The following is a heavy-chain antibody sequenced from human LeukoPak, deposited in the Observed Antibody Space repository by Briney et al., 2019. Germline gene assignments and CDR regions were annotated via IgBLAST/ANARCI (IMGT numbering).Heavy chain of an antibody. J-gene: IGHJ5*02. D-gene: IGHD3-22*01. CDR2: IYYSGST. Sequence: SETLSLTCIVSGGSISSGGYYWSWIRQYPGKGLEWIGSIYYSGSTYYNPSLRSPVTISDDTSKNQFFLRLSSVTAADTAVYYCARAADSGGIYYRLDPWGQGTLVTVSS. CDR3: ARAADSGGIYYRLDP. V-gene: IGHV4-31*01. CDR1: GGSISSGGYY.